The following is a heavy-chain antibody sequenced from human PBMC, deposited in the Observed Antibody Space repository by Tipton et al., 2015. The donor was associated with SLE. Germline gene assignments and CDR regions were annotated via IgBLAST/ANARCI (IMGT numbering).Heavy chain of an antibody. V-gene: IGHV4-61*09. D-gene: IGHD6-13*01. CDR1: GGSISSGSYY. CDR2: IYTSGST. Sequence: TLSLTCTVSGGSISSGSYYWSWIRQPAGKGLEWIGYIYTSGSTNYNPSLKSRVTISVDTSKNQFSLKLSSVTAADTAVYYCASRGAAAAPGWYFDLWGRGTLVTVSS. CDR3: ASRGAAAAPGWYFDL. J-gene: IGHJ2*01.